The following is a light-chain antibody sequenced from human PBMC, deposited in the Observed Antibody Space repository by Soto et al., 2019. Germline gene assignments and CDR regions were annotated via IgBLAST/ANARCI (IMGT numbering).Light chain of an antibody. CDR1: QSVSGN. CDR3: QQYNDWPPLT. CDR2: GAS. Sequence: EIVMTQSPATLSVSPGERATLSCRASQSVSGNLAWYQQKPGQAPRLLIYGASTRATGIPARFSGSGSGTEFTLTITSLQSEDCAVYYCQQYNDWPPLTFGGGTKVEIK. V-gene: IGKV3-15*01. J-gene: IGKJ4*01.